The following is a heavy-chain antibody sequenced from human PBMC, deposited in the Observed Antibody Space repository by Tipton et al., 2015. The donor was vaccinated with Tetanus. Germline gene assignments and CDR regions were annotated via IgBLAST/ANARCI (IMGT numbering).Heavy chain of an antibody. CDR2: IYSSGST. J-gene: IGHJ4*02. Sequence: TLSFTCTVSGGSISGGRYYWSWIRQRPGKGLEWIGDIYSSGSTYSDPSLKDRVTISVDTSKNQFSLRLNSVTAADTAVYYCARDQARGARGWNYFDFWGLGTLVTVSS. D-gene: IGHD1-26*01. CDR3: ARDQARGARGWNYFDF. V-gene: IGHV4-31*03. CDR1: GGSISGGRYY.